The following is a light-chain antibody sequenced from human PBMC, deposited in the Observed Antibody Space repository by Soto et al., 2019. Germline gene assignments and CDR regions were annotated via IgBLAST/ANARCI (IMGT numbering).Light chain of an antibody. CDR1: TSDIGAYNY. CDR3: SSYTSSNSVV. J-gene: IGLJ2*01. CDR2: EVG. Sequence: QSALTQPPSASGSPGQSVTISCTGTTSDIGAYNYVSWYQQRPGKAPKLLIYEVGNRPSGVSNRFSGSKSGTTASLTISGLQAEDEADYYCSSYTSSNSVVFGGGTKLTVL. V-gene: IGLV2-14*01.